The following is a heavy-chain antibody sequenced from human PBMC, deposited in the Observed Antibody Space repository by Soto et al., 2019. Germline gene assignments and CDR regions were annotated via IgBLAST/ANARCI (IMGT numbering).Heavy chain of an antibody. J-gene: IGHJ4*02. CDR2: IYHTGST. Sequence: QVQLQESGPGLVQPSQTLSLTCSVSGDPVSSGSYYWTWVRQHPVKVLEWIGYIYHTGSTDYNPSLQSRLIMSIDTSKTQSSLHLYSVTAADTAVYFCAAKLGTTHYFDFWGQGSLVAVSS. D-gene: IGHD7-27*01. CDR1: GDPVSSGSYY. V-gene: IGHV4-31*03. CDR3: AAKLGTTHYFDF.